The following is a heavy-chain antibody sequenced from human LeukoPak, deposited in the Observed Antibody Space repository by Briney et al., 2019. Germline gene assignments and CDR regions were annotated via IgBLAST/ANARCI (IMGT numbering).Heavy chain of an antibody. CDR2: ISYEGSSK. Sequence: PGGSLRLSCAASGFTFSTYAMHWVRQAPGKGLEGVAVISYEGSSKYYADSVKGRFTISRDNSKNTLYLQMHSLRAEDTAVYYCARARSSYGYGDAFDIWGQGTMVTVSS. CDR1: GFTFSTYA. V-gene: IGHV3-30*04. CDR3: ARARSSYGYGDAFDI. J-gene: IGHJ3*02. D-gene: IGHD5-18*01.